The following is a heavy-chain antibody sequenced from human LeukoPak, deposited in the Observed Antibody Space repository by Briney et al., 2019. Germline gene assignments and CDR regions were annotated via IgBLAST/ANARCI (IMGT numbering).Heavy chain of an antibody. CDR2: IKSKTDGGTT. Sequence: GGSLRLSCAAFGFTFSNAWMSWVRQAPGKGLEWVGRIKSKTDGGTTDYAAPVKGRFTISRDDSKNTLYLQMNSLKTEDTAVYYCTTAGDFGVVIMGIDYWGQGTLVTVSS. J-gene: IGHJ4*02. CDR3: TTAGDFGVVIMGIDY. V-gene: IGHV3-15*01. D-gene: IGHD3-3*01. CDR1: GFTFSNAW.